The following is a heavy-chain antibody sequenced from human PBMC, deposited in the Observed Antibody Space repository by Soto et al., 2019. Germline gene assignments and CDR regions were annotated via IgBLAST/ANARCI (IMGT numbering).Heavy chain of an antibody. CDR3: ATGPIVVVGAATYAFDI. J-gene: IGHJ3*02. Sequence: ASVKVSCKASGGTFSSYTISWVRQAPGQGLEWMGRIIPILGIANYAQKFQGRVTITADKSTSTAYMELSSLRSEDTAVYYCATGPIVVVGAATYAFDIWGQGTMVTVS. CDR2: IIPILGIA. V-gene: IGHV1-69*02. D-gene: IGHD2-15*01. CDR1: GGTFSSYT.